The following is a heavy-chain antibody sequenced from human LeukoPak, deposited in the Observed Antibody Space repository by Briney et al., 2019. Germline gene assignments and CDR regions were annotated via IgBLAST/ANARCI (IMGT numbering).Heavy chain of an antibody. D-gene: IGHD1-26*01. J-gene: IGHJ2*01. V-gene: IGHV1-2*02. CDR2: INPNSGGT. CDR3: AKVGATTFPWYFDL. CDR1: GYTFTGYY. Sequence: ASVKVSCKASGYTFTGYYMHWVRQAPGQGLEWMGWINPNSGGTNYAQKFQGRVTMTRDTSISTAYMELSRLRSDDTAVYYCAKVGATTFPWYFDLWGRGTLVTVSS.